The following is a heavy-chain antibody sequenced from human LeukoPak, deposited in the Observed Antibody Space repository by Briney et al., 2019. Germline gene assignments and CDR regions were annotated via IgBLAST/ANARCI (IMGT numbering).Heavy chain of an antibody. J-gene: IGHJ6*03. CDR2: IYYSGST. CDR1: GGSISSSSYY. CDR3: ARGLVGYGSGYYMDV. V-gene: IGHV4-39*07. Sequence: PSETLSLTCTVSGGSISSSSYYWGWIRQPPGKGLEWIGSIYYSGSTYYNPSLKSRVTISVDRSKNQFSLKLSSVTAADTAVYYCARGLVGYGSGYYMDVWGKGTTVTVSS. D-gene: IGHD3-10*01.